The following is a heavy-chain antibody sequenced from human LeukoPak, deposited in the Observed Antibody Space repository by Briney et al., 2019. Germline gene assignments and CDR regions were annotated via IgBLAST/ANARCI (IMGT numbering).Heavy chain of an antibody. CDR3: ARHSSWYQYYFDY. CDR1: GFTFSSYA. Sequence: GSLRLSCAASGFTFSSYAMNWVRQPPGKGLEWIGEINHSGSTNYNPSLKSRVTISVDTSKNQFSLKLSSVTAADTAVYYCARHSSWYQYYFDYWGQGTLVTVSS. CDR2: INHSGST. V-gene: IGHV4-34*01. D-gene: IGHD6-13*01. J-gene: IGHJ4*02.